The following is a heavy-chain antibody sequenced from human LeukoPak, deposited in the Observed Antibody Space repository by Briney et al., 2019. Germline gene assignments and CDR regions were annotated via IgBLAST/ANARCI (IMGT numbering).Heavy chain of an antibody. J-gene: IGHJ4*02. CDR2: IYYSGST. Sequence: SETLSLTCTVSGGSISSYYWSWIRQPPGKGLEWIGYIYYSGSTNYNPSLKSRDTISVDTSKNQFSLKLSSVTAADTAVYYCARVGRDYYDSSGYYFDYWGQGTLVTVSS. CDR1: GGSISSYY. CDR3: ARVGRDYYDSSGYYFDY. V-gene: IGHV4-59*01. D-gene: IGHD3-22*01.